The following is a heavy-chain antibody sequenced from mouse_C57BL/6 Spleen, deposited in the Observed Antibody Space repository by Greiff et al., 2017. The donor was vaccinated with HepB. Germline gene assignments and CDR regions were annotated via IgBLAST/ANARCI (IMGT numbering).Heavy chain of an antibody. Sequence: QVQLQQSGPELVKPGASVKISCKASGYSFSSSWMNWVKQWPGKGLEWIGRIYPGDGDTNYNGKFKGKATLTADKSSSTAYMQLSSLTSEDSAVYFCARGGYYGIYWGQGTTLTVSS. CDR2: IYPGDGDT. CDR3: ARGGYYGIY. J-gene: IGHJ2*01. CDR1: GYSFSSSW. V-gene: IGHV1-82*01. D-gene: IGHD2-1*01.